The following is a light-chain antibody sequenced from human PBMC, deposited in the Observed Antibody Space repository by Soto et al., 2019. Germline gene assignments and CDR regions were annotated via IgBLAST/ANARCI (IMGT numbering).Light chain of an antibody. CDR3: SARDDSLNGVV. CDR2: RSD. V-gene: IGLV1-47*01. J-gene: IGLJ2*01. Sequence: QSVLTQPPSASGTPGQRVTISCSGSTSNIGSNHVYWYQQFPGAAPKLLMYRSDQRPTGVPDRFSGSKSGTSASQAISGLRSDDEADYYCSARDDSLNGVVFGGGTKLTVL. CDR1: TSNIGSNH.